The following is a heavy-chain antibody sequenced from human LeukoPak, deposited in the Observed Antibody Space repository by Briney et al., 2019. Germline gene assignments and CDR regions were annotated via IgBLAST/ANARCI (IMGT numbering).Heavy chain of an antibody. CDR3: ARPIAAASIDAFDI. CDR1: GGSISSYY. V-gene: IGHV4-59*08. CDR2: IYYSGST. J-gene: IGHJ3*02. Sequence: SETLSLTCTVSGGSISSYYWSWIRQPPGKGLEWIGYIYYSGSTNYNPSLKSRVTISVGTSKNQFSLKLSSVTAADTAVYYCARPIAAASIDAFDIWGQGTMVAVSS. D-gene: IGHD6-13*01.